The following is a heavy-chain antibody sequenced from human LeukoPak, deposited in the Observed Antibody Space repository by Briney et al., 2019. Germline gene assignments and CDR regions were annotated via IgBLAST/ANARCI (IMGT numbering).Heavy chain of an antibody. CDR2: SSGSGGST. CDR1: GFTFSSYA. D-gene: IGHD2-15*01. V-gene: IGHV3-23*01. CDR3: AKFLVVAAAATGTAFDY. Sequence: PGGSLRLSCAASGFTFSSYAMSWVRQAPGKGLEWVSASSGSGGSTYYADSVKGRFTISRDNSKNTLYLQMNSLRAEDTAVYYCAKFLVVAAAATGTAFDYWGQGTLVTVSS. J-gene: IGHJ4*02.